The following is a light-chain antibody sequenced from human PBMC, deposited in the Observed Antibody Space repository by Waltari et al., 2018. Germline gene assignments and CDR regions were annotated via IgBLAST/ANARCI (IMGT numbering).Light chain of an antibody. CDR1: QEISNY. J-gene: IGKJ3*01. CDR2: DAS. CDR3: QQYDNLPLT. Sequence: DFQMTQSPSSLSASVGDRVTITCQASQEISNYLNWYQQKPGKAPKLLIYDASNLETGVPSRFSGSGSGTDFTFTISSLQPEDIATYYCQQYDNLPLTFGPGTKVNIK. V-gene: IGKV1-33*01.